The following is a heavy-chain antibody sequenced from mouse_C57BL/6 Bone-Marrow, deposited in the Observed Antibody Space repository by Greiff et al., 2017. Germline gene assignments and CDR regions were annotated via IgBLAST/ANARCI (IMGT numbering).Heavy chain of an antibody. CDR2: IHPNSGST. V-gene: IGHV1-64*01. CDR3: AMGDGYYDY. J-gene: IGHJ2*01. CDR1: GYTFTSYW. Sequence: QVHVKQPGAELVKPGASVKLSCKASGYTFTSYWMHWVKQRPGQGLEWIGMIHPNSGSTNYNEKFKSKATLTVDKSSSTAYMQLSSLTSEDSAVYYCAMGDGYYDYWGQGTTLTVSS. D-gene: IGHD2-3*01.